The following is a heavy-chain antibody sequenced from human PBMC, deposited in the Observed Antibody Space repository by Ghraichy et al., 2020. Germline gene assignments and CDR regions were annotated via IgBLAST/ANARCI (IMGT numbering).Heavy chain of an antibody. CDR2: INPTTGIT. J-gene: IGHJ3*02. D-gene: IGHD2-21*01. V-gene: IGHV4-34*01. CDR1: VGSFSGYY. CDR3: ARRRGLWSAAEGDAFDM. Sequence: SQTLSLTCAVYVGSFSGYYWSWIRQPPGKGLEWIGEINPTTGITNNSPSLKRRLTLLVDTSKNQFSLTLKSVTAADTAVYYCARRRGLWSAAEGDAFDMWSQGTMVTVSS.